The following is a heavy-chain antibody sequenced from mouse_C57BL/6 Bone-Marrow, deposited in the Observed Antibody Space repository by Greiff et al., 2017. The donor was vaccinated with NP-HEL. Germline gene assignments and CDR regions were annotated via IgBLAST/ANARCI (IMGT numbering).Heavy chain of an antibody. J-gene: IGHJ4*01. CDR3: TSWGGDYRYAMDY. CDR1: GYTFTDYE. V-gene: IGHV1-15*01. Sequence: QVQLQQSGAELVRPGASVTLSCKASGYTFTDYEMHWVKQTPVHGLEWIGAIDPETGGTAYNQKFKGKAILTADKSSSTAYMELRSLTSEDSAVYYCTSWGGDYRYAMDYWGQGTSVTVSS. D-gene: IGHD2-13*01. CDR2: IDPETGGT.